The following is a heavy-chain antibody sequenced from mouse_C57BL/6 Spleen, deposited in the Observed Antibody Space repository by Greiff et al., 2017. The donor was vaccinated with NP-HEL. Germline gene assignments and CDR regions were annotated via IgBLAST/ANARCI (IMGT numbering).Heavy chain of an antibody. CDR2: ISDGGSYT. D-gene: IGHD4-1*01. CDR1: GFTFSSYA. V-gene: IGHV5-4*03. Sequence: EVKLVESGGGLVKPGGSLKLSCAASGFTFSSYAMSWVRQTPEKRLEWVATISDGGSYTYYPDNVKGRFTISRDNAKNNLYLQMSHLKSEDTAMYYCARGSGTLYYYAMDYWGQGTSVTVSS. J-gene: IGHJ4*01. CDR3: ARGSGTLYYYAMDY.